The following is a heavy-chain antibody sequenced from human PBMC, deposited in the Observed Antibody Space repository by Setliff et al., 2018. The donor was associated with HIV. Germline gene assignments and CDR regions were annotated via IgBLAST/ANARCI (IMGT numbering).Heavy chain of an antibody. CDR1: GASTSDNIYY. D-gene: IGHD3-3*01. CDR3: ARPSFGIGGGANFDS. V-gene: IGHV4-39*02. Sequence: SETPSLTCSVTGASTSDNIYYWGWIRHSPGKGLEWIASAHYSGAIFYNPSLKSRVTMSVDTSGSRFSLKLTSVTAADTAVYYCARPSFGIGGGANFDSWGRGTLVTVSS. J-gene: IGHJ4*02. CDR2: AHYSGAI.